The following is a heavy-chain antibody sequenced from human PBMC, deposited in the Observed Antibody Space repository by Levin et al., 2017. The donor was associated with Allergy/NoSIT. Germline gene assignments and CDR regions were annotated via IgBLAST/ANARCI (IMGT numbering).Heavy chain of an antibody. Sequence: GGSLRLSCAASGFTFSSYAMHWVRQAPGKGLEWVAVISYDGSNKYYADSVKGRFTISRDNSKNTLYLQMNSLRAEDTAVYYCAREGYCSGGSCYLTRGYNWFDPWGQGTLVTVSS. V-gene: IGHV3-30-3*01. CDR3: AREGYCSGGSCYLTRGYNWFDP. CDR1: GFTFSSYA. D-gene: IGHD2-15*01. J-gene: IGHJ5*02. CDR2: ISYDGSNK.